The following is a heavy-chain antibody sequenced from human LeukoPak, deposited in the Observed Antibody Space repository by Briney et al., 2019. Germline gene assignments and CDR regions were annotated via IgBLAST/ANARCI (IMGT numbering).Heavy chain of an antibody. CDR2: IYYSGST. Sequence: PSETLSLSCTVSGGSISNYYWSWIRQPPGKGLEWIGYIYYSGSTNYNPSLKSRVTMSVGTSKNQFSLKLRSVTAADTAVYYCARHVVAAAAHQYSFDYWGQGTLVTVSS. CDR1: GGSISNYY. V-gene: IGHV4-59*08. J-gene: IGHJ4*02. CDR3: ARHVVAAAAHQYSFDY. D-gene: IGHD6-25*01.